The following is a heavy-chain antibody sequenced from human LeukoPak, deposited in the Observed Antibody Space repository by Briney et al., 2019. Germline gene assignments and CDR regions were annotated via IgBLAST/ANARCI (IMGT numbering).Heavy chain of an antibody. CDR2: ISSSGDYI. Sequence: GGSLRLSCAASGFPFSDYSMNWVRQAPGEGLEWVSSISSSGDYIYSADSVKGRFTISRDNAKNSLYLQMTNLSAEDTAVYFCVRGLVRGVHPVFYFDLWGRGTLVTVSS. CDR3: VRGLVRGVHPVFYFDL. V-gene: IGHV3-21*01. D-gene: IGHD3-10*01. CDR1: GFPFSDYS. J-gene: IGHJ2*01.